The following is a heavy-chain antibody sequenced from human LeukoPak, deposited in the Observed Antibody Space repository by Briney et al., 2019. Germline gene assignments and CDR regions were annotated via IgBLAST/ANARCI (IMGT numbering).Heavy chain of an antibody. D-gene: IGHD3-16*01. CDR3: ASQTYGYFQH. J-gene: IGHJ1*01. Sequence: GGSLRLSCAASGFTFSSYSMNWVRQAPGKGLEWVSCRFTISRDNTKNSLYLQMNSLRDEDTAVYYCASQTYGYFQHWGQGTLVIVSS. CDR1: GFTFSSYS. V-gene: IGHV3-48*02.